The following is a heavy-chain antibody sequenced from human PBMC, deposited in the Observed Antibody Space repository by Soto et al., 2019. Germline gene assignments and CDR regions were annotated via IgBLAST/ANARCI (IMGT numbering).Heavy chain of an antibody. J-gene: IGHJ4*02. CDR3: ARVGYYDSSGYYPFDY. Sequence: ASVKVSCKTSGYTFSNYAISWVRQTPGQGLEWMGWVSPYNGIANYTQKFQGRVTMTTDTSTATAHMELTSLRSDDTAMYYCARVGYYDSSGYYPFDYWGQGTLVTVSS. CDR1: GYTFSNYA. D-gene: IGHD3-22*01. CDR2: VSPYNGIA. V-gene: IGHV1-18*04.